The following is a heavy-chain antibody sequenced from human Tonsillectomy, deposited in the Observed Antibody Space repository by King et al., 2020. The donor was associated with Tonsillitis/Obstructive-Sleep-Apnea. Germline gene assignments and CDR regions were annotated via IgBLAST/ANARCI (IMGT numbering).Heavy chain of an antibody. Sequence: QLVQSGAEVKKPGASVKVSCRASGYIFLSHAMHWVRQAPGQRLEWVGWINAGNGNTKYSQKFQGRVTITRDTSAGTAYMELSSLRSEDTAVYYCAREGADFWSGLSNYYYYMDVWGKGTTVTVSS. CDR2: INAGNGNT. D-gene: IGHD3-3*01. V-gene: IGHV1-3*01. J-gene: IGHJ6*03. CDR3: AREGADFWSGLSNYYYYMDV. CDR1: GYIFLSHA.